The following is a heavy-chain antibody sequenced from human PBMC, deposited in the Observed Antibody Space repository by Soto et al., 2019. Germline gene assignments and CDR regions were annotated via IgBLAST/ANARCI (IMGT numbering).Heavy chain of an antibody. CDR2: ISSSSSYI. V-gene: IGHV3-21*01. CDR3: ARGRIAAAGASDS. Sequence: EVQLVESGGGLVKPGGSLRLSCAASGFTFSSYSMNWVRQAPGKGLEWVSSISSSSSYIYYADSVKGRFTISRDNAKNSLYLQMNSLRAEDTAVYYCARGRIAAAGASDSWGQGTLVTVSS. CDR1: GFTFSSYS. J-gene: IGHJ4*02. D-gene: IGHD6-13*01.